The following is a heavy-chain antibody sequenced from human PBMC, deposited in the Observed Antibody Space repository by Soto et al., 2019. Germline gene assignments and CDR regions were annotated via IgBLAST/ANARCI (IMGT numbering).Heavy chain of an antibody. Sequence: PGGSLRLSCTASGITFSSYWMHWVRQAPGEGPVWLSRINSDGSATSYADSVKGRFTISRDNAKNTLYLQMNSLRAEDTAVYYCARGSSTYYDFWGQGTMVTVSS. V-gene: IGHV3-74*01. J-gene: IGHJ4*02. CDR1: GITFSSYW. CDR3: ARGSSTYYDF. D-gene: IGHD3-3*01. CDR2: INSDGSAT.